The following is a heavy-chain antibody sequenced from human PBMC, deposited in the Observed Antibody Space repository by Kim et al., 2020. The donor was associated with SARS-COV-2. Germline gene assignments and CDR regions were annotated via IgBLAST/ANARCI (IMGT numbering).Heavy chain of an antibody. D-gene: IGHD3-10*01. CDR1: GFTFSSYA. V-gene: IGHV3-23*01. CDR2: ISGSGGST. Sequence: GGSLRLTCAASGFTFSSYAMSWVRQAPGKGLEWVSAISGSGGSTYYADSVKVRFAISRDNSKNTLYLQMNSLRADDTAVYYCAKGRASYYGSGSYVDYWGQGTLVTVSS. CDR3: AKGRASYYGSGSYVDY. J-gene: IGHJ4*02.